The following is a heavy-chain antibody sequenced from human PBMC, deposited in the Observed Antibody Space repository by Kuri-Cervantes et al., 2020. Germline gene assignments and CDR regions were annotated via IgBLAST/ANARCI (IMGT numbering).Heavy chain of an antibody. J-gene: IGHJ5*02. V-gene: IGHV1-46*01. CDR3: TTYYYDSSGYYGGFDP. D-gene: IGHD3-22*01. CDR1: GYTFTSYY. CDR2: INPSGGST. Sequence: ASVKVSCKASGYTFTSYYMHWVRQAPGQGLEWMGIINPSGGSTSYARKFQGRVTMTEDTSTDTAYMELSSLRSEDTAVYYCTTYYYDSSGYYGGFDPWGQGTLVTVSS.